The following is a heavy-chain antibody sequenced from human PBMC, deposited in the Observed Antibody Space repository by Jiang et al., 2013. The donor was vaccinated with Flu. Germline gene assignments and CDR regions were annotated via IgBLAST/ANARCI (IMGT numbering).Heavy chain of an antibody. CDR2: MNPNSGNT. Sequence: SVKVSCKASGYTFTSYDINWVRQATGQGLEWMGWMNPNSGNTGYAQKFQGRVTMTRNTSISTAYMELSSLRSEDTAVYYCAREPLTGVAFDIWGQGTMVTVSS. CDR1: GYTFTSYD. J-gene: IGHJ3*02. D-gene: IGHD7-27*01. CDR3: AREPLTGVAFDI. V-gene: IGHV1-8*01.